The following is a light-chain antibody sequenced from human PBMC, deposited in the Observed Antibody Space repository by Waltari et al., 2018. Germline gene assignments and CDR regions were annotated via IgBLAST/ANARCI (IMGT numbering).Light chain of an antibody. J-gene: IGLJ2*01. V-gene: IGLV2-8*01. Sequence: QSALTQPPSASGSPGQSVTISCTGTSRDVGGYKYVSWYRQHPGKAPKLMIYWVSKRPSGVPDRFSGSKSGNTASLTVSGLQAEDEADYYCSSSVGSNNLHVVFGGGTKLTVL. CDR3: SSSVGSNNLHVV. CDR1: SRDVGGYKY. CDR2: WVS.